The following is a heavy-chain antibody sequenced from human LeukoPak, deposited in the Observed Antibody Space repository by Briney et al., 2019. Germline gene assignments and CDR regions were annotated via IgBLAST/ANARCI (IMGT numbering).Heavy chain of an antibody. CDR3: ARTHGSGSYGDY. D-gene: IGHD3-10*01. CDR2: ISTSGSNI. J-gene: IGHJ4*02. Sequence: GGSLRLSCAASGFTFSDYYMSWIRQAPGKGLEWVSYISTSGSNIYYSDSVKGRFTISRDNAKNSLYLQMNSLRAEDTAVYYCARTHGSGSYGDYWGQGTQVTVSS. CDR1: GFTFSDYY. V-gene: IGHV3-11*01.